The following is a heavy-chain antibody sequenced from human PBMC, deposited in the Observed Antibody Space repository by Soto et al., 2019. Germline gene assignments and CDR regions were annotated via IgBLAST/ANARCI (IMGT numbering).Heavy chain of an antibody. CDR3: ASCVSTACDRPWGLQFFDL. V-gene: IGHV4-30-4*02. CDR2: ISNSGTT. CDR1: RGSVTPDEHY. Sequence: SDTLSLTCTVSRGSVTPDEHYWCRIRQSPGTRPEWIGYISNSGTTGYNTSLKTRLSMSVDRSKNQFTLRLTSVTAADAAVYYCASCVSTACDRPWGLQFFDLWGQGSLVTVS. D-gene: IGHD4-4*01. J-gene: IGHJ4*02.